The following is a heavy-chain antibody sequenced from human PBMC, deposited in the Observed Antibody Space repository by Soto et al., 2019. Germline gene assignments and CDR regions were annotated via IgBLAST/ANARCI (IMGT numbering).Heavy chain of an antibody. V-gene: IGHV2-5*02. CDR1: GFSLNTNGVS. J-gene: IGHJ4*02. CDR2: IYWDDDQ. Sequence: QITLKESGPTLVKPTQTLTLTCTFSGFSLNTNGVSVGWVRQPPGRALEWLALIYWDDDQHYSPSLKSRLTITKDTSKNQVVLTMTSMDPVDTATYYCAHRTGYGALFDYWGQGTLVTVSS. D-gene: IGHD4-17*01. CDR3: AHRTGYGALFDY.